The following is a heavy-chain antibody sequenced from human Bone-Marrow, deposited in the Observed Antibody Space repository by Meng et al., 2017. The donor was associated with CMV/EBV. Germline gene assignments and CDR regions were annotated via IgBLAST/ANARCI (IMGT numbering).Heavy chain of an antibody. Sequence: SETLSLTCTVSGGSISSSSYYWGWIRQPPGKGLEWIGSIYYSGSTNYNPSLKSRVTISVDTSKNQFSLKLSSVTAADTAVYYCARVVRGITIFGVVIRGRNWFDPWGQGTLVTVSS. D-gene: IGHD3-3*01. CDR2: IYYSGST. J-gene: IGHJ5*02. V-gene: IGHV4-39*07. CDR1: GGSISSSSYY. CDR3: ARVVRGITIFGVVIRGRNWFDP.